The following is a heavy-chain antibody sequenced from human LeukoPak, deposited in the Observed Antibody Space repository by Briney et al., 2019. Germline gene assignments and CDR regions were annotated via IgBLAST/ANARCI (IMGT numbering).Heavy chain of an antibody. V-gene: IGHV3-21*01. CDR3: ARDRAYYDILTGKGNDDAFDI. Sequence: PGGSLRLSCAASGFTFSSYSMNWVRQAPGKGLEWVSSISSSSSYIYYADSVKGRFTISRDNAKNSLYLQMNSLRAEDTAVYYCARDRAYYDILTGKGNDDAFDIWGQGTMVTVSS. D-gene: IGHD3-9*01. CDR1: GFTFSSYS. CDR2: ISSSSSYI. J-gene: IGHJ3*02.